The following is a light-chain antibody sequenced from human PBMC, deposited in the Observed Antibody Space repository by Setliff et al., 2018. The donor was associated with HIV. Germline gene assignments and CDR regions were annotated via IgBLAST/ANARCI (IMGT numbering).Light chain of an antibody. Sequence: QSVLTQPPSASGSPGQSITISCTGTSNDVGGYNYVSWYQQQPGKAPKLIIYEVTKRPSGAPDRFSGSKSGNTASLTVSGLRAEDEADYYCCSYAGRSSSFYVFGTGTKVTVL. CDR3: CSYAGRSSSFYV. V-gene: IGLV2-8*01. CDR2: EVT. CDR1: SNDVGGYNY. J-gene: IGLJ1*01.